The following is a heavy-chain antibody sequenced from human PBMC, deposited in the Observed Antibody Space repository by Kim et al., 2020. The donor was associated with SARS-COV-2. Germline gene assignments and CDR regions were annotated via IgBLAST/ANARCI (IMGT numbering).Heavy chain of an antibody. CDR3: ARGRPLMATTRGDAFDI. Sequence: GGSLRLSCAASGFTFSDYYMSWIRQAPGKGLEWVSYISSSGSTIYYADSVKGRFTISRDNAKNSLYLQMNSLRAEDTAVYYCARGRPLMATTRGDAFDIWGQGTMVTASS. V-gene: IGHV3-11*01. CDR2: ISSSGSTI. D-gene: IGHD1-1*01. J-gene: IGHJ3*02. CDR1: GFTFSDYY.